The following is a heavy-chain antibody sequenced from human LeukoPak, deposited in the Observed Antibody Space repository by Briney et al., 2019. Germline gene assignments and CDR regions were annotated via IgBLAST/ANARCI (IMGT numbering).Heavy chain of an antibody. V-gene: IGHV4-61*02. D-gene: IGHD3-22*01. J-gene: IGHJ4*02. CDR2: IYTSGGP. CDR3: ARLVITNHFDY. CDR1: GGSISTGSYY. Sequence: PSETLSLTCTVSGGSISTGSYYWSWIRQPAGKGLEWVGRIYTSGGPNYNPSLKSRVTISVDTPKNQFSLKLSSVTAADTAVYYCARLVITNHFDYWGQGTLVTVSS.